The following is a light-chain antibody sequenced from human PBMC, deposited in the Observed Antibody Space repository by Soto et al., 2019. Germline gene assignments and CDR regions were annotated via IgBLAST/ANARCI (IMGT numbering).Light chain of an antibody. CDR1: QSVGDTY. J-gene: IGKJ1*01. Sequence: TLSLSPGERATLSCRASQSVGDTYLAWYQQKPGQAPRLLMYSTSIRATGIPDRFSGSGSGTDFTLTISRLDPEDFAVYYCQHYDRAPMWTFGQGTKVDI. CDR2: STS. CDR3: QHYDRAPMWT. V-gene: IGKV3-20*01.